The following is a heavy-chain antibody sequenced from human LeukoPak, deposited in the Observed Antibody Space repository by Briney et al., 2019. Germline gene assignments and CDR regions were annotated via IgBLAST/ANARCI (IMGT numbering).Heavy chain of an antibody. CDR1: GSSISTFY. D-gene: IGHD6-19*01. Sequence: PSETLSLTCTVSGSSISTFYWSWIRQPPGKGLEWIASGDYSGGTYYNPSLESRVAISADMSKNQISLKLTSVTGADTAVYYCAGERGEEYSSGWYKTNYFYNWGQGIRVTVSS. V-gene: IGHV4-59*12. CDR3: AGERGEEYSSGWYKTNYFYN. J-gene: IGHJ4*02. CDR2: GDYSGGT.